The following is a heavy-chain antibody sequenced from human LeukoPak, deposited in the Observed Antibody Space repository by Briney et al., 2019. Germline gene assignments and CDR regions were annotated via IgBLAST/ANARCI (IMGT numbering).Heavy chain of an antibody. CDR1: GFTFSSYW. CDR2: IKQDGSEK. D-gene: IGHD3-16*01. V-gene: IGHV3-7*03. J-gene: IGHJ4*02. Sequence: GGSLRLSCAASGFTFSSYWMTWVRQAPGKGLEWVANIKQDGSEKNYVDSVKGRFIISRDKARNSLYLQMNTLRADDTAVYYCARAGFGTGSNWGQGTLVTVSS. CDR3: ARAGFGTGSN.